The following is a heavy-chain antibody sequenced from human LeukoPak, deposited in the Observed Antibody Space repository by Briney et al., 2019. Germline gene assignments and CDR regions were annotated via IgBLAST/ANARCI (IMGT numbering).Heavy chain of an antibody. Sequence: SETLSLTCTVSGGSISNYYWNWIRQPPGKGLELIGYIYYSGTTNYNPSLKSRVSMSVDTSKNQFSLKLSSVTAADTAVYYCARDPRYYDFWSGYYYYYYMDVWGKGTRSPSP. V-gene: IGHV4-59*12. CDR3: ARDPRYYDFWSGYYYYYYMDV. CDR1: GGSISNYY. J-gene: IGHJ6*03. D-gene: IGHD3-3*01. CDR2: IYYSGTT.